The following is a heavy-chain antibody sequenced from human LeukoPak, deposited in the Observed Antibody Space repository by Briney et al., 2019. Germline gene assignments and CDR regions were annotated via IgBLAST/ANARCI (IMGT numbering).Heavy chain of an antibody. CDR1: GFTFSSYE. Sequence: GGSLRLSCAASGFTFSSYEMNWVRQAPGKGLEWVSYISSSGSTIYYADPVKGRFTISRDNAKNSLYLQMNSLRAEDTAVYYCARDRWFGSGRYYGMDVWGKGTTVTVSS. V-gene: IGHV3-48*03. J-gene: IGHJ6*04. D-gene: IGHD3-10*01. CDR3: ARDRWFGSGRYYGMDV. CDR2: ISSSGSTI.